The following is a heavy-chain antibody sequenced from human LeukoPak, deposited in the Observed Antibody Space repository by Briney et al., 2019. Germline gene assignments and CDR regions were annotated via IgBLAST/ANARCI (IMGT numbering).Heavy chain of an antibody. CDR3: ARDAAARPNYFDY. CDR1: GGTFSSYA. J-gene: IGHJ4*02. CDR2: IIPIFGTA. D-gene: IGHD6-6*01. Sequence: ASVKVSCXASGGTFSSYAISWVRQGPGQGLEWMGRIIPIFGTANYAQKFQGRVTITTDESTSTAYMELSSLRSEDTAVYYCARDAAARPNYFDYWGQGTLVTVSS. V-gene: IGHV1-69*05.